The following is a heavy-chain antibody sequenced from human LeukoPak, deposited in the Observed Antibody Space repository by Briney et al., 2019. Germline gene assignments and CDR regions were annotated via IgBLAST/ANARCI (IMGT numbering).Heavy chain of an antibody. J-gene: IGHJ4*02. CDR1: GFTFSNYW. D-gene: IGHD2-15*01. Sequence: GGSLRLSCAASGFTFSNYWMTWFRQTPGKGLEWVAFIRYDGSNKYYADSVKGRFTISRDNSKNTLYLQMNSLRAEDTAVYYCAKDLCSGGSCYSGDYWGQGTLVTVSS. CDR3: AKDLCSGGSCYSGDY. V-gene: IGHV3-30*02. CDR2: IRYDGSNK.